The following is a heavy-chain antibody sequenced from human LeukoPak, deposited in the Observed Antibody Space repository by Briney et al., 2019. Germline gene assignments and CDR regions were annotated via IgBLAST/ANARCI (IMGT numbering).Heavy chain of an antibody. CDR2: LKRKSEGGTT. J-gene: IGHJ4*02. V-gene: IGHV3-15*01. CDR1: GFTLSNAW. CDR3: TTELSSVASRFL. D-gene: IGHD2-2*01. Sequence: GGSLRLSCSASGFTLSNAWMNWVRPAPGKGREWVVRLKRKSEGGTTDYAAPVKDRFTVSRDESKKTLNLQMNSLKTEDKAVYYCTTELSSVASRFLWGRGTLVSV.